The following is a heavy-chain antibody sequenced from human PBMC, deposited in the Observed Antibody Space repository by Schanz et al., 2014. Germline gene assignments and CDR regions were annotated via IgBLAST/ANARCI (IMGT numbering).Heavy chain of an antibody. Sequence: EEQMVESGGGLVKPGGSLILSCAASGFTFSTYWMSWVRQAPGKGLEWVANIKQDESERSYVDSVKGRFTISRDNAKNSLFLLMSSLRAEDSAVYYCARGARQYSGSYSPSDYWGQGTLVTVSS. CDR3: ARGARQYSGSYSPSDY. D-gene: IGHD1-26*01. V-gene: IGHV3-7*01. CDR2: IKQDESER. J-gene: IGHJ4*02. CDR1: GFTFSTYW.